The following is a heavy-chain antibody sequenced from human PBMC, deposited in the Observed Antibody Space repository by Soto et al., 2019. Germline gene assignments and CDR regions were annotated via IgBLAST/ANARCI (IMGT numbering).Heavy chain of an antibody. CDR3: ARAVRGRYFDWLFDY. D-gene: IGHD3-9*01. Sequence: SETLSLTCTVSGGSISSGGYYWSWIRQHPGKGLEWIGYIYYSGSTYYNPSLKSRVTISVDTSKNQFSLKLSSVTAADTAVYYCARAVRGRYFDWLFDYWGQGTLVTVSS. J-gene: IGHJ4*02. CDR1: GGSISSGGYY. CDR2: IYYSGST. V-gene: IGHV4-31*03.